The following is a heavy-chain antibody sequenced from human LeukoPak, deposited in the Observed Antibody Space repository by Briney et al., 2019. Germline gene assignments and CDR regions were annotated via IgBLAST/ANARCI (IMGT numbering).Heavy chain of an antibody. V-gene: IGHV4-39*07. CDR2: IYYSGST. CDR1: GGSISSSSYY. CDR3: ARELHSGSYYFDY. D-gene: IGHD1-26*01. J-gene: IGHJ4*02. Sequence: SETLSLTCTVSGGSISSSSYYWGWIRQPPGKGLEWIGSIYYSGSTYYNPSLKSRVTTSVDTSKNRFSLKLTSVTAADTAVYYCARELHSGSYYFDYWGQGTLVTVSS.